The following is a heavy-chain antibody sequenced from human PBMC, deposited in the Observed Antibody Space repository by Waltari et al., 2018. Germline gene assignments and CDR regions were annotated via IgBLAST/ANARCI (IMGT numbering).Heavy chain of an antibody. CDR1: GGTFSSYS. D-gene: IGHD5-12*01. J-gene: IGHJ3*02. CDR3: AARYSGLRWDAFDI. CDR2: IIPILGIA. Sequence: QVQLVQSGAEVKKPGSSVKVSCKASGGTFSSYSISWVRQAPGQGLEWMGGIIPILGIANYAQKFQGRVTITADESTSTAYMELSSLRSEDTAVYYCAARYSGLRWDAFDIWGQGTMVTVSS. V-gene: IGHV1-69*04.